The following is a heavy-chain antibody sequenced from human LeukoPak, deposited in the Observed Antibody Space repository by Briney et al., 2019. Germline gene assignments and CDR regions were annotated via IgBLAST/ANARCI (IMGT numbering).Heavy chain of an antibody. Sequence: GGSLRLSCAASGFTFSSYSMNWVRQAPGKGLEWVSSISSSSSYIYYADSVKGRFTISRDNAKNTLFLQMNSLRAEDTAVYYCAKDPRTAFDIWGRGTKVTVSS. V-gene: IGHV3-21*01. J-gene: IGHJ3*02. CDR1: GFTFSSYS. CDR2: ISSSSSYI. CDR3: AKDPRTAFDI.